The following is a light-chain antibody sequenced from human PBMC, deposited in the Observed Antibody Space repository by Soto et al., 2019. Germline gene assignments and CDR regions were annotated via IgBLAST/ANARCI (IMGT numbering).Light chain of an antibody. V-gene: IGKV3-11*01. J-gene: IGKJ5*01. CDR1: QSVSSH. Sequence: EIVLTPSPATLSLSPVERATLSCRASQSVSSHLAWYQQKPGLAPRLLIYETSTRATGIPARFSGSGSGTDFTLTISSLEPEDFAVYYCQQRSNRPPGITFGQGTRLEIK. CDR3: QQRSNRPPGIT. CDR2: ETS.